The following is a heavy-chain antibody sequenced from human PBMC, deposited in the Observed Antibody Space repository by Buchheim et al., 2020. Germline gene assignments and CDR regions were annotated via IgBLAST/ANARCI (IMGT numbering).Heavy chain of an antibody. J-gene: IGHJ6*02. CDR2: INPNSGGT. CDR3: AREARYYYDSSGYYGIHYGMDV. V-gene: IGHV1-2*04. D-gene: IGHD3-22*01. Sequence: QVQLVQSGAEVKKPGASVKVSCKASGYTFTGYYMHWVRQAPGQGLEWMGWINPNSGGTNYAQKFQGWVTMTRDTSIRTAYMELSRLRSDDTAVYYCAREARYYYDSSGYYGIHYGMDVWGQGTT. CDR1: GYTFTGYY.